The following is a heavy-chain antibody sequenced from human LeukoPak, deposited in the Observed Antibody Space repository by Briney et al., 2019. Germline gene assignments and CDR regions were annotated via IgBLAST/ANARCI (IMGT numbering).Heavy chain of an antibody. Sequence: PSETLSLTCAVSGGSISSGGYSWSWIRQPPGKGLQWIGYIYHSGGTYYNPSLKSRVTISVVRSKNQFSLKLSSVTAADTAVYYWARDAGVDCSSSSCYGEKFDYWGQGTLVTVSS. D-gene: IGHD2-2*01. CDR1: GGSISSGGYS. J-gene: IGHJ4*02. CDR2: IYHSGGT. CDR3: ARDAGVDCSSSSCYGEKFDY. V-gene: IGHV4-30-2*01.